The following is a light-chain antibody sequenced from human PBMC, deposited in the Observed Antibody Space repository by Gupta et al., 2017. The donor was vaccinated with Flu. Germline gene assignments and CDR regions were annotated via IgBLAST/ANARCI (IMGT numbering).Light chain of an antibody. CDR3: QQTQADHPSVT. J-gene: IGKJ4*01. V-gene: IGKV1-39*01. CDR2: AAS. CDR1: QSVSSY. Sequence: DIQMTQYPSSLSASVGDTITLSCRASQSVSSYLNWYQQKPGKAPRLLIYAASSLQRGGPSKCSGSGDVTERNFTITSRQLEDSESYYCQQTQADHPSVTFGRGTKVEI.